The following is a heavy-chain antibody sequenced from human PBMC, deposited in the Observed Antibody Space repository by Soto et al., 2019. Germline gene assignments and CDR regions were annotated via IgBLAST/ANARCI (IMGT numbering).Heavy chain of an antibody. J-gene: IGHJ4*02. CDR2: IDWDDDK. CDR3: ARTPYYYDSSASYLDY. CDR1: GFSLSTSGMC. Sequence: SGPTLVNPTQTLTLTCTFSGFSLSTSGMCVSWIRQPPGKALEWLALIDWDDDKYYSTSLKTRLTISKDTSKNQVVLTMTNMDPVDTATYYCARTPYYYDSSASYLDYWGQGTLVTVSS. D-gene: IGHD3-22*01. V-gene: IGHV2-70*01.